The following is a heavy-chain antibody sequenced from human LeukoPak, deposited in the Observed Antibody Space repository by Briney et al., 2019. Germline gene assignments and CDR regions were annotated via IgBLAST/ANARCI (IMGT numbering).Heavy chain of an antibody. CDR3: SRGLDSRKLGY. V-gene: IGHV4-31*03. CDR1: GASFSSGDQY. Sequence: SETLSLTCNVSGASFSSGDQYWNWIRQSPGKGLEWIGSIHPSGMLYNNPSLESRVTISIDTSKNQFSLNLNSVTAADTAVYFCSRGLDSRKLGYWGQGTRVTVSS. D-gene: IGHD3-22*01. CDR2: IHPSGML. J-gene: IGHJ4*02.